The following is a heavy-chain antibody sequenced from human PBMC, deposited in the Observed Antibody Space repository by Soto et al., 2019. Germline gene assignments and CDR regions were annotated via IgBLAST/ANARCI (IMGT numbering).Heavy chain of an antibody. J-gene: IGHJ4*02. D-gene: IGHD3-22*01. CDR3: ARWEVVTGFDY. CDR2: TSSSGSTT. Sequence: EVQLVESGGGLVQPGGSLRLSCAASGFTFSSSEMSWVRQAPGKGLEWVSYTSSSGSTTHYADSVKGRFTISRDNAKQSLYMQMNSLRAAETAVYSCARWEVVTGFDYWGQGTLVTVSS. V-gene: IGHV3-48*03. CDR1: GFTFSSSE.